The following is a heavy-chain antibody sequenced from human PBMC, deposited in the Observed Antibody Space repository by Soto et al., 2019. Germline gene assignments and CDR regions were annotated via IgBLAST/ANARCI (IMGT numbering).Heavy chain of an antibody. CDR2: ISYDGSNK. CDR1: GNTFSSYG. D-gene: IGHD6-19*01. CDR3: ALTRRSSLLEVAGPXFEY. V-gene: IGHV3-30*03. J-gene: IGHJ4*02. Sequence: GGSLRLSCAASGNTFSSYGRHWVRQAPGQGLEWVAVISYDGSNKYYADSVKGRFTISRDNSKNTLFLQMDSLRVDDTGVYYCALTRRSSLLEVAGPXFEYWGQGXLVTVSS.